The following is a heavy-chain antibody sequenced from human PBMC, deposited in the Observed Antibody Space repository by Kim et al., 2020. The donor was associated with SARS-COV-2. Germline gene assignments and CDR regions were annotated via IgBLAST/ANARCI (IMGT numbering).Heavy chain of an antibody. CDR2: IHYGGST. V-gene: IGHV4-59*01. CDR3: ARTYYYDSSGYYHTDAFDI. Sequence: SETLSLTCTVSGGSISSYYWSWIRQPPGKGLEWIGYIHYGGSTTYNPSPKSRVTISVDTSKNPFSLKLSSVTAADTAVYYCARTYYYDSSGYYHTDAFDIWGQGTMVTVSS. D-gene: IGHD3-22*01. J-gene: IGHJ3*02. CDR1: GGSISSYY.